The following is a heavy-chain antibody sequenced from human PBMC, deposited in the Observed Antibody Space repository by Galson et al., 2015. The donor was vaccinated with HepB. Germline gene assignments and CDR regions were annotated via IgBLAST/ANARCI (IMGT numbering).Heavy chain of an antibody. Sequence: SEPLSLTCTVSGGSISSSSYYWGWIRQPPGKGLEWIGSIYYSGSTYYNPSLKSRVTISVDTSKNQFSLKLSSVTAADTAVYYCARFRDSSGELFANYFDYWGQGTLVTVSS. CDR3: ARFRDSSGELFANYFDY. CDR1: GGSISSSSYY. CDR2: IYYSGST. V-gene: IGHV4-39*01. J-gene: IGHJ4*02. D-gene: IGHD3-10*01.